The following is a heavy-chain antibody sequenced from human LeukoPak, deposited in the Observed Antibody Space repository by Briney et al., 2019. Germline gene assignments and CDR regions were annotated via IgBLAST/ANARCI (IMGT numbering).Heavy chain of an antibody. D-gene: IGHD5-12*01. V-gene: IGHV4-30-2*01. CDR3: ARDRGYGVNYFDY. Sequence: SQTLSLTCAVSGGSITSGGYSWSWIRQPPGKGLEWIGYIYHSGNTYYNPSLRSRVTISVDTSKDQFSLKLCSVTAADTAVYYCARDRGYGVNYFDYWGQGTLVSVAS. J-gene: IGHJ4*02. CDR2: IYHSGNT. CDR1: GGSITSGGYS.